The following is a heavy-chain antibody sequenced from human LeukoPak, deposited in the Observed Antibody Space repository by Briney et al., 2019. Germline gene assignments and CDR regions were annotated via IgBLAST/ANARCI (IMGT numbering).Heavy chain of an antibody. D-gene: IGHD3-9*01. CDR2: IKQDGSEK. CDR3: AKDIRDDILTGYIDY. V-gene: IGHV3-7*03. CDR1: GFTSSSYW. J-gene: IGHJ4*02. Sequence: GGSLRLSCAASGFTSSSYWMSWVRQAPGKGLEWVANIKQDGSEKYYVDSVKGRFTISRDNAKNSLYLQTNSLRAEDTALYYCAKDIRDDILTGYIDYWGQGTLVTVSS.